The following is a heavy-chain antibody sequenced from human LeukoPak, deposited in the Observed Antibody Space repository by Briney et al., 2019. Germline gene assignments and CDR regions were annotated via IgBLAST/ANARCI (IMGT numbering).Heavy chain of an antibody. CDR2: MNPNSGNT. D-gene: IGHD6-19*01. V-gene: IGHV1-8*01. CDR1: VYTFTSYD. CDR3: ARLHSSGWYGGDAFDI. J-gene: IGHJ3*02. Sequence: GASVKVSCKASVYTFTSYDINWVRQATGQGLEWMGWMNPNSGNTGYAQKFQGRVTMTRNTSISTAYMELSSLRSEDTAVYYCARLHSSGWYGGDAFDIWGQGTMVTVSS.